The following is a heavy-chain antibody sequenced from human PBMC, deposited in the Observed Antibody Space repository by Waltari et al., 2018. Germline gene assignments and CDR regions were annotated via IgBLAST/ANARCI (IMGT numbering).Heavy chain of an antibody. V-gene: IGHV4-31*03. CDR3: ARDLSGLEPDAFDI. Sequence: QVQLQESGPGLVKPSQTLSLTCTVSGGSISSGGYYWRWIRQHPGKGLEWIGYIYYSGSTYYNPSLKSRVTISVDTSKNQFSLKLSSVTAADTAVYYCARDLSGLEPDAFDIWGQGTMVTVSS. CDR2: IYYSGST. CDR1: GGSISSGGYY. D-gene: IGHD6-19*01. J-gene: IGHJ3*02.